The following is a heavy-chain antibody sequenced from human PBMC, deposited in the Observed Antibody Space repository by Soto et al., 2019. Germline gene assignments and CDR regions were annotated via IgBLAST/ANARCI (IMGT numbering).Heavy chain of an antibody. CDR2: ISWNSGSI. CDR1: GFTFDDYA. J-gene: IGHJ4*02. Sequence: EVQLVESGGGLGQPGRSLRLSCAASGFTFDDYAMHWVRQAPGKGLEWVSGISWNSGSIGYADSVKGRFTISRDNAKNSLYLQMNSLRAEDTALYYCAKAGFWSGYYSLVDYWGQGTLVTVSS. V-gene: IGHV3-9*01. D-gene: IGHD3-3*01. CDR3: AKAGFWSGYYSLVDY.